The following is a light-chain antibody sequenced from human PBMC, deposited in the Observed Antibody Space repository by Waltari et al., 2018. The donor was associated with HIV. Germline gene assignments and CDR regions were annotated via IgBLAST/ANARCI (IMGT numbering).Light chain of an antibody. CDR3: QSFDRSLSAWV. V-gene: IGLV1-40*01. J-gene: IGLJ2*01. CDR2: GNN. CDR1: SSNIGAGYE. Sequence: QSVLTQPPSVSGAPGQRVTISCTGSSSNIGAGYEVHWYQQLPGTAPKLLIYGNNNRPSGVPDRFSGSKSDTSASLAITGLQAEDEADYYCQSFDRSLSAWVFGGGTKLTVL.